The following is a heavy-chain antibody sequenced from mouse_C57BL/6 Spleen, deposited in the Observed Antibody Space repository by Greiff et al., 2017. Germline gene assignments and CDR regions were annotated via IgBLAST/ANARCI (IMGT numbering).Heavy chain of an antibody. CDR1: GFTFSDAW. CDR3: TRGGLYYDYDEGFAY. V-gene: IGHV6-6*01. Sequence: EVKLMESGGGLVQPGGSMKLSCAASGFTFSDAWMDWVRQSPEKGLEWVAEIRNKANNHATYYAESVKGRFTISRDDSKSSVYLQMNSLRAEDTGIYYCTRGGLYYDYDEGFAYWGQGTLVTVSA. D-gene: IGHD2-4*01. CDR2: IRNKANNHAT. J-gene: IGHJ3*01.